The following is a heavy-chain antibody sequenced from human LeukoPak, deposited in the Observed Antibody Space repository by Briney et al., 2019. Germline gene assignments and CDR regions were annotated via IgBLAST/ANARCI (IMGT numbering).Heavy chain of an antibody. D-gene: IGHD1-26*01. CDR1: GFTFSSYW. CDR2: IKQDRSEK. Sequence: GGSMRLSCAAPGFTFSSYWMRWVRQAPGKGLEWVAYIKQDRSEKSYVDSVKGRFTISRDNAQISMYLQMNSLRGEDTAVYYCVRSSGRDFSDYWGQGTLVTVSS. CDR3: VRSSGRDFSDY. V-gene: IGHV3-7*04. J-gene: IGHJ4*02.